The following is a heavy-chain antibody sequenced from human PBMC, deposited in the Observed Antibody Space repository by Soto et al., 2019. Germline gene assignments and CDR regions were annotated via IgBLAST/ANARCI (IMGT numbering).Heavy chain of an antibody. J-gene: IGHJ4*02. Sequence: SETLSLTCAVSGDSISSDKWWSWIRQPPGKGLQWIGEIYHSGSTKYNPSLKSRVIISVDKSKNQFSLKLSSVTDADTAVYYCARGETQQQRDYWGQGTLVTVS. V-gene: IGHV4-4*02. D-gene: IGHD6-13*01. CDR3: ARGETQQQRDY. CDR1: GDSISSDKW. CDR2: IYHSGST.